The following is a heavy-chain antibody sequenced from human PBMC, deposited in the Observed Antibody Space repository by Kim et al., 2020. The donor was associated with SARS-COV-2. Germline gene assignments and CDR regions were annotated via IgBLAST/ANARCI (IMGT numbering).Heavy chain of an antibody. CDR3: ARRYPGYSYPDNWFDP. D-gene: IGHD2-2*02. CDR1: GGSITSDSYY. CDR2: VYYNGNS. V-gene: IGHV4-39*01. J-gene: IGHJ5*02. Sequence: SETLSLTCTVSGGSITSDSYYWGWIRQPPGKGLEWIGYVYYNGNSYYNPSLKSRVTIFVDTSKNQFSLHLGSVTAADTAVYYCARRYPGYSYPDNWFDPWGQGTLVTVST.